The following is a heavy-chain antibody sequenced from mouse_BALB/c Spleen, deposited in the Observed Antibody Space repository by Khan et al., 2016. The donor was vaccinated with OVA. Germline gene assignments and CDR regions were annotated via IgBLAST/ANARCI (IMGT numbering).Heavy chain of an antibody. CDR3: ARSLYYGYGYALDY. D-gene: IGHD2-2*01. J-gene: IGHJ4*01. Sequence: VQLKESGPGLVKPSQSLSLTCTVTGYSITSDYAWNWIRQFPGNTLEWVGYISSTGSTSSNPSLKSRISITRDPSTNQSFLQLRSVTSEDTATYYCARSLYYGYGYALDYWGRGTSVTVSS. CDR2: ISSTGST. V-gene: IGHV3-2*02. CDR1: GYSITSDYA.